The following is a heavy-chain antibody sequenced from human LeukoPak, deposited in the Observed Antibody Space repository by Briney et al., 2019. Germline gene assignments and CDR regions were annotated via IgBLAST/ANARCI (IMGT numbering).Heavy chain of an antibody. V-gene: IGHV4-59*01. D-gene: IGHD6-13*01. CDR2: IYYSGST. CDR1: GGSISSYY. CDR3: ARGGGFTYSSSWYSDWFDP. J-gene: IGHJ5*02. Sequence: SETLSLTCTVSGGSISSYYWSWIRQPPGKGLEWIGYIYYSGSTNYNPSLKSRVTISVDTSKNQFSLKLSSVTAADTAVYYCARGGGFTYSSSWYSDWFDPWGQGTLATVSS.